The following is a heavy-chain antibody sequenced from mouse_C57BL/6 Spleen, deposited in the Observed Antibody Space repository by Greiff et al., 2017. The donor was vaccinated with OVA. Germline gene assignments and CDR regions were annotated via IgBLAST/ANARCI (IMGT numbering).Heavy chain of an antibody. CDR2: IDPSDSET. V-gene: IGHV1-52*01. Sequence: QVQLQQPGAELVRPGSSVKLSCKASGYTFTSYWMHWVKQRPIQGLEWIGNIDPSDSETHYNQKFKDKATLTVDKSSSTAYMQLSSLTSEDSAVYYCARGVYGSYYFDYWGKGTTLTVSS. J-gene: IGHJ2*01. CDR1: GYTFTSYW. D-gene: IGHD1-1*01. CDR3: ARGVYGSYYFDY.